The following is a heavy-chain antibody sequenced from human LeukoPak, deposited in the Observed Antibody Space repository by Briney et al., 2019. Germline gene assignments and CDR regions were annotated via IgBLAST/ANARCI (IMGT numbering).Heavy chain of an antibody. Sequence: GGSLRLSCAASGFTFSSSAMSWVRQAPGKGLEWVSIIYSGGGTYYADSVKGRFTISRDNSKNTVYVQMNSLRAEDTAVYYCASISVAGTVDYWGQGTLVTVSS. J-gene: IGHJ4*02. CDR1: GFTFSSSA. CDR3: ASISVAGTVDY. V-gene: IGHV3-53*01. D-gene: IGHD6-19*01. CDR2: IYSGGGT.